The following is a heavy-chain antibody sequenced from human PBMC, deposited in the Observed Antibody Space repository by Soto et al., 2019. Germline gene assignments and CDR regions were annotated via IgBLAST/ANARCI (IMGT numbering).Heavy chain of an antibody. J-gene: IGHJ5*02. Sequence: SETLSLTCTVSGGSISSYYWSWIRQPPGKGLEWIGYIYYSGSTNYNPSLKSRVTISVDTSKNQFSLKLSSVTAADTAVYYCARVAFGGAPTWFAPWGQGTLVPVSP. D-gene: IGHD3-16*01. CDR3: ARVAFGGAPTWFAP. V-gene: IGHV4-59*01. CDR1: GGSISSYY. CDR2: IYYSGST.